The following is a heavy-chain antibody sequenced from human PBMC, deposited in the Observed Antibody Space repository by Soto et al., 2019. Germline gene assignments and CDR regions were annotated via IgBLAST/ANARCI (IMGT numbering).Heavy chain of an antibody. D-gene: IGHD1-7*01. J-gene: IGHJ3*02. V-gene: IGHV3-15*01. Sequence: EVQLAESGGGLVKPGGSLRLSCAASGFTFNHAWMNWVRQAPGKGLEWVGRIKSKTDGGTTDYAAPVKGRFTISRDDSKNTLFLQINSLTTGDTAVYYCATATESELPTDAFDIWGQGTMVTVSS. CDR2: IKSKTDGGTT. CDR1: GFTFNHAW. CDR3: ATATESELPTDAFDI.